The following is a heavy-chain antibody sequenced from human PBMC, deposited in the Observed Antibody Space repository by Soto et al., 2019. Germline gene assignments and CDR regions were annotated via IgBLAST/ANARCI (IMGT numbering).Heavy chain of an antibody. Sequence: SETLSLTCTVSGGSISSYYWSWIRQPPGKGLEWIGYIYYSGSTNYNPSLKSRVTISVDTSKNQFSPKLSSVTAADTAVYYCARGKVAVPRSYTIFGVVSLVDAFDIWGQGTMVTVSS. CDR2: IYYSGST. V-gene: IGHV4-59*01. CDR3: ARGKVAVPRSYTIFGVVSLVDAFDI. D-gene: IGHD3-3*01. CDR1: GGSISSYY. J-gene: IGHJ3*02.